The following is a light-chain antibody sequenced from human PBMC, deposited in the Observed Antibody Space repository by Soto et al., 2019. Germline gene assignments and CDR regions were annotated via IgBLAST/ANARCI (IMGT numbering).Light chain of an antibody. Sequence: NFMLTQPHSVSESPGKTVTISCTGSSGSIASNYVQWYQQRPGSAPTTVIYADDQRPSGVPDRFSGSIDSSSNSASLTISGLRTEDEADHYCQSYDSSNVVFGGGTKLTVL. V-gene: IGLV6-57*02. CDR3: QSYDSSNVV. CDR2: ADD. J-gene: IGLJ2*01. CDR1: SGSIASNY.